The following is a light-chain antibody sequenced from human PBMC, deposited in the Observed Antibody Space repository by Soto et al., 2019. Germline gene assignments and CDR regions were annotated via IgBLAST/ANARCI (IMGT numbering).Light chain of an antibody. CDR1: QSASSQY. CDR3: QQYQNLWT. CDR2: RAS. Sequence: VLTQSPDTLSLSPGERATLSCRASQSASSQYLSWYQQRPGQPPRLLIYRASARATGTPARFSGSGSGTEFTLTITSLQSEDFALYYCQQYQNLWTFGQGTEVEI. V-gene: IGKV3D-7*01. J-gene: IGKJ1*01.